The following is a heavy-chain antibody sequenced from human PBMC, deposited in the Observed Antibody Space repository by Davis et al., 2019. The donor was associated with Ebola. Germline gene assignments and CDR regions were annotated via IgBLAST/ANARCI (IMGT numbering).Heavy chain of an antibody. D-gene: IGHD3-10*01. CDR2: ISWNSGSI. J-gene: IGHJ4*02. CDR1: GFTFDDYA. Sequence: SLKISCAASGFTFDDYAMHWVRQAPGKGLEWVSGISWNSGSIGYADSVKGRFTISRDNAKNSLYLQMNSLRAEDTALYYCAKDIAPYYYGSGSYSKPGDYWGQGTLVTVSS. CDR3: AKDIAPYYYGSGSYSKPGDY. V-gene: IGHV3-9*01.